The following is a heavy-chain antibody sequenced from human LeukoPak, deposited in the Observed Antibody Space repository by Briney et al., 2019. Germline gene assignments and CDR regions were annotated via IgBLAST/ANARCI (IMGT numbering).Heavy chain of an antibody. V-gene: IGHV3-23*01. D-gene: IGHD3-22*01. CDR3: AKSYDSSGQSHDY. J-gene: IGHJ4*02. Sequence: EGSLRLSCAASGFTFSSYAMSWVRQAPGKGLEWVSAISGSGGSTYYADSVKGRFTISRDNSKNTLYLQMNSLRAEDTAVYYCAKSYDSSGQSHDYWGQGTLVTVSS. CDR2: ISGSGGST. CDR1: GFTFSSYA.